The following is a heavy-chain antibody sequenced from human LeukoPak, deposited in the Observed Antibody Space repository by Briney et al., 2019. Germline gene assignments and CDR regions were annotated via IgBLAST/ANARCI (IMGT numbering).Heavy chain of an antibody. CDR1: GFTFTDYY. Sequence: GGSVRLSCAASGFTFTDYYMSWIRQAPGKGLEWLSYISSTTSYTDYADSVKGRFTISRDKAKNSLYLQMNSLRAEDTAVYYCARSSYTSGSSYFDYWGQGTQVTVSA. CDR2: ISSTTSYT. D-gene: IGHD3-10*01. CDR3: ARSSYTSGSSYFDY. V-gene: IGHV3-11*03. J-gene: IGHJ4*02.